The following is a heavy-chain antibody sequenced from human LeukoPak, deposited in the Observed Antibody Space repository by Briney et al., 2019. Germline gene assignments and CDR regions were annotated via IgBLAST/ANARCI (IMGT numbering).Heavy chain of an antibody. CDR1: GFTYSSYA. J-gene: IGHJ4*02. CDR3: ARVGFWSGYLSYFDY. D-gene: IGHD3-3*01. Sequence: GGSLRLSCAASGFTYSSYAMSWVRQPPGKGLVWVSRINSDGSGTAYADSVKGRFTTSRDNAKNTLYLQMSSLRADDTAVYYCARVGFWSGYLSYFDYWGQGILVTVSS. CDR2: INSDGSGT. V-gene: IGHV3-74*01.